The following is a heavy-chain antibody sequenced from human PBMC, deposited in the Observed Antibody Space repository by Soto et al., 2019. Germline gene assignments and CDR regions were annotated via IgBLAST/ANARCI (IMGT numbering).Heavy chain of an antibody. V-gene: IGHV1-8*01. CDR2: MNPNSGYT. Sequence: ASVKGSCKASGYIFTTFDINWVRQATGQGLEWVGWMNPNSGYTGYAQKFQGRVTMTRNTSISTAYMELSSLRSEDTAVYYCARDHCTPTTCYTSIYYYCIDVWGHGPPVPISS. CDR3: ARDHCTPTTCYTSIYYYCIDV. CDR1: GYIFTTFD. J-gene: IGHJ6*02. D-gene: IGHD2-2*02.